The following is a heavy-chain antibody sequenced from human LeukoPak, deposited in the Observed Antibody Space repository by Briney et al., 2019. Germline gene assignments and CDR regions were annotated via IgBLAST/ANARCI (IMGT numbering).Heavy chain of an antibody. V-gene: IGHV1-46*01. CDR1: GYTFTSYY. Sequence: GASVKVSCKASGYTFTSYYMHWVRQAPGQGFEWMGIIIPSGGSTSYAQKFQGRVTTTRDTSTSTVYMELSSLRSEDTAVYYCARVLRDYYDSSGYYFDYWGQGTLVTVSS. CDR2: IIPSGGST. J-gene: IGHJ4*02. CDR3: ARVLRDYYDSSGYYFDY. D-gene: IGHD3-22*01.